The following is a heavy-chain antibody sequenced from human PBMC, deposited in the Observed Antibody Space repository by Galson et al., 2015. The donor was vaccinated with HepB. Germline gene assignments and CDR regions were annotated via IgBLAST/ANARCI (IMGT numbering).Heavy chain of an antibody. CDR2: IRYDGSNK. Sequence: SLRLSCAASGFTFSSYGMHWVRQAPGKGLEWVAFIRYDGSNKYYADSVKGRFTISRDNSKNTLYLQMNSLRAEDTAVYYCAKDSSGWYDYFDYWGQGTLVTVSS. CDR1: GFTFSSYG. J-gene: IGHJ4*02. V-gene: IGHV3-30*02. D-gene: IGHD6-19*01. CDR3: AKDSSGWYDYFDY.